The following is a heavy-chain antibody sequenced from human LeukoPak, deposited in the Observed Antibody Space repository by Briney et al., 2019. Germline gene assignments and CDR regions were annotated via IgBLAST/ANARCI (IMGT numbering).Heavy chain of an antibody. Sequence: PGGSLRLSCAASGFTVSSNYMSWVRQAPGKGLEWVSVFYSGGTTNYADSVEGRFTISRDNSKNTLYLQMNSLRAEDTAVYYCAKAISGIAVAGTFDYWGQGTLVTVSP. D-gene: IGHD6-19*01. CDR3: AKAISGIAVAGTFDY. J-gene: IGHJ4*02. CDR1: GFTVSSNY. V-gene: IGHV3-66*01. CDR2: FYSGGTT.